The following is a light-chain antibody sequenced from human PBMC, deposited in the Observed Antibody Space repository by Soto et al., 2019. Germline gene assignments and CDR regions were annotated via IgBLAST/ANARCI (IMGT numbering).Light chain of an antibody. CDR1: SSNIGTSS. CDR3: AAWDDSLNGHV. CDR2: TTN. V-gene: IGLV1-44*01. Sequence: QSALTQPHSASGTPGPRVTISCSGSSSNIGTSSVHWFQQLPGTAPKLLISTTNQRPSGVPERFSGSKSGTSASLAISGLKSEDEADYYCAAWDDSLNGHVFGTGTKVTVL. J-gene: IGLJ1*01.